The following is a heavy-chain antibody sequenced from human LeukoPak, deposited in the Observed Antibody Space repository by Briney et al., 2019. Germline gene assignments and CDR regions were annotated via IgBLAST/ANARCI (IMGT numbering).Heavy chain of an antibody. V-gene: IGHV3-23*01. D-gene: IGHD3-10*01. CDR1: GFTFDDYA. CDR2: ISGSGGST. J-gene: IGHJ4*02. CDR3: ARSSGSN. Sequence: GRSLRLSCAASGFTFDDYAMHWVRQAPGKGLEWVSAISGSGGSTYYADSVKGRFTISRDNSKNTLYLQMNSLRAEDTAVYYCARSSGSNWGQGTLVTVSS.